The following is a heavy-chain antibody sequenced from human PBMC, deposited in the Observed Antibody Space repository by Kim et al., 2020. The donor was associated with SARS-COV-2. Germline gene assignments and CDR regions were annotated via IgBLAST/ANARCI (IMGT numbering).Heavy chain of an antibody. D-gene: IGHD5-12*01. J-gene: IGHJ6*02. CDR1: GFTVSSNY. V-gene: IGHV3-53*01. CDR2: IYSGGST. CDR3: ARGLERDYYYYGMDV. Sequence: GGSLRLSCAASGFTVSSNYMSWVRQAPGKGLEWVSVIYSGGSTYYADSVKGRFTISRDNSKNTLYLQMNSLRAEDTAVYYCARGLERDYYYYGMDVWGQGTTVTVSS.